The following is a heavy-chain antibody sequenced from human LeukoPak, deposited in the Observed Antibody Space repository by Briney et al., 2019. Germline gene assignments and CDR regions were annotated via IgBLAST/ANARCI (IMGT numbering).Heavy chain of an antibody. J-gene: IGHJ5*02. Sequence: GGSLRLSCAASGFTFSSYAMSWVRQAPGKGLEWVSDISGSGGSTYYADSVKGRFTISRDNSKNTLYLQMNSLRAEDTAVYYCAKDRRLNGDYVGANWFDPWGQGTLVTVSS. D-gene: IGHD4-17*01. CDR3: AKDRRLNGDYVGANWFDP. CDR1: GFTFSSYA. V-gene: IGHV3-23*01. CDR2: ISGSGGST.